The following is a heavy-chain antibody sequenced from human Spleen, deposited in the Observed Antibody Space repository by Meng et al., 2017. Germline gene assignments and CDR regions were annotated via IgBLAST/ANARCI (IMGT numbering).Heavy chain of an antibody. V-gene: IGHV3-21*01. J-gene: IGHJ4*02. CDR2: ISSSSSYI. CDR3: ARLYSSSSGLPFDY. D-gene: IGHD6-6*01. CDR1: GFTFSSYS. Sequence: GESLKISCAASGFTFSSYSMNWVRQAPGKGLEWVSSISSSSSYIYYADSVKGRFTISRDNAKNSLYLQMNSLRAEDTAVYYCARLYSSSSGLPFDYWGQGTLVTVSS.